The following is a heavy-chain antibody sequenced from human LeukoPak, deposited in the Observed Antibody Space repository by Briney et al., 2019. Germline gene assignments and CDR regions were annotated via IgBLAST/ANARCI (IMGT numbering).Heavy chain of an antibody. CDR2: IGQDGTTK. Sequence: PRGSLRLSCAASGFTFSSYWMSWVRQAPGKGLEWVAFIGQDGTTKYYVDSVKGRFTIPGDNPKKMAYLQMNNLRAEDTAIYYCVKDGEWTFDVWGQGTMVTVSS. V-gene: IGHV3-30*02. D-gene: IGHD3-3*01. J-gene: IGHJ3*01. CDR3: VKDGEWTFDV. CDR1: GFTFSSYW.